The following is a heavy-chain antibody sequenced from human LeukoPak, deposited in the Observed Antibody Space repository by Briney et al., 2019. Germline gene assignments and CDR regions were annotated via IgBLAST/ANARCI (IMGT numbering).Heavy chain of an antibody. CDR1: GGFISSYY. V-gene: IGHV4-59*12. CDR2: IYDSGST. CDR3: ARESIPAAMDYYYYYMDV. J-gene: IGHJ6*03. Sequence: SETLSLTCTVSGGFISSYYWSWIRQPPGKGLEWIGFIYDSGSTNYNPSLKSRVTMSVDTSKNQFSLKLSSVTAADTAVYYCARESIPAAMDYYYYYMDVWGKGTTVTISS. D-gene: IGHD2-2*01.